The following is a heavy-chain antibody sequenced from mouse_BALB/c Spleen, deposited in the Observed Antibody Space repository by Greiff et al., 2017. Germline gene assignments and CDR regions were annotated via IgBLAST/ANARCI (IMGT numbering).Heavy chain of an antibody. CDR1: GFTFSDYG. V-gene: IGHV5-15*02. CDR2: ISNLAYSI. CDR3: AKYGHYYAMDY. Sequence: EVKLVESGGGLVQPGGSRKLSCAASGFTFSDYGMAWVRQAPGKGPEWVAFISNLAYSIYYADTVTGRFTISRENAKNTLYLEMSSLRSEDTAMYYCAKYGHYYAMDYWGQGTSVTVSS. D-gene: IGHD2-10*02. J-gene: IGHJ4*01.